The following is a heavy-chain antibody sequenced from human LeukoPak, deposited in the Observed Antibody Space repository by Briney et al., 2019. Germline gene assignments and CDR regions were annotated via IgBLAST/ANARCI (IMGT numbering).Heavy chain of an antibody. V-gene: IGHV3-33*01. CDR1: GFTFSYYA. CDR2: IWSDGSNK. Sequence: GGSLRLSCSASGFTFSYYAIHWVRQAPGKGLEWVALIWSDGSNKYYADSVKGRFTISRDNAKNSLYLQMNSLRAEDTAVYYCARGSLLRGYTYGDCWGQGTLVTVSS. CDR3: ARGSLLRGYTYGDC. J-gene: IGHJ4*02. D-gene: IGHD5-18*01.